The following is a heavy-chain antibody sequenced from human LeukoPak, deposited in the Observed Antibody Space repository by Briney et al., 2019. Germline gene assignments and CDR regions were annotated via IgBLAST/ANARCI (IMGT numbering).Heavy chain of an antibody. V-gene: IGHV4-59*01. D-gene: IGHD4-17*01. J-gene: IGHJ4*02. CDR3: ARGYGDYAQYFDY. CDR1: GGSIRSYY. Sequence: PSETLSLTCTVSGGSIRSYYWSWIRQSPGEGLEWIGYIYYSGSTNYNPSLKSRVTISVDTSKNQFSLKLSSVTAADTAVYYCARGYGDYAQYFDYWGQGTLVTVSS. CDR2: IYYSGST.